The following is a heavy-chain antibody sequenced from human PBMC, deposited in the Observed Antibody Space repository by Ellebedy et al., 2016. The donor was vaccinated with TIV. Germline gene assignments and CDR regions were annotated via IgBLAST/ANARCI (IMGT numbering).Heavy chain of an antibody. D-gene: IGHD6-13*01. CDR3: ARDYSADN. CDR1: GGSISSYY. CDR2: ISDIGTT. V-gene: IGHV4-59*01. J-gene: IGHJ4*02. Sequence: SETLSLXXSVSGGSISSYYWTWFRQTPGKGLEWIGHISDIGTTNYNPSLRSRVTLSVDMSKNHFSLTLSSVTFADTAVYYCARDYSADNWGQGTLVTVSS.